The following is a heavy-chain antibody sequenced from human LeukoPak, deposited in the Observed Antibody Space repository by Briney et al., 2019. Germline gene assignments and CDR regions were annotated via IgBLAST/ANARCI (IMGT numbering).Heavy chain of an antibody. CDR1: GGSISSYY. V-gene: IGHV4-59*01. D-gene: IGHD2-2*02. Sequence: PSETLSLTCTVSGGSISSYYWSWIRQPPGKGLEWIGYIYYSVSTNYIPSLKSLVTISVDTSKTQFSLKLSSVTAADMAVYYCAIGGPLYCSSVSCYNRGVGFDYWCQGTLVSVSS. CDR3: AIGGPLYCSSVSCYNRGVGFDY. J-gene: IGHJ4*02. CDR2: IYYSVST.